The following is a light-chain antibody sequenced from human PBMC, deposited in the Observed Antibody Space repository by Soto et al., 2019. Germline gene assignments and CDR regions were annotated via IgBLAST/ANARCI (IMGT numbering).Light chain of an antibody. CDR2: DDN. J-gene: IGLJ1*01. Sequence: VLTXPPSVSAAPGQKVTISCSGSSSNIGGNSVSWYQQLPGTAPKLLIYDDNKRPSGIPDRFSGSKSGTSATLGITGFHTGDEADYYCGSWDSSLSAYVFGTGTKVTVL. CDR3: GSWDSSLSAYV. V-gene: IGLV1-51*01. CDR1: SSNIGGNS.